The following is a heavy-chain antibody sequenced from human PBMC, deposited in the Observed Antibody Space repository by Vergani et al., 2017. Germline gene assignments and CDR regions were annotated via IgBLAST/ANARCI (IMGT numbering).Heavy chain of an antibody. J-gene: IGHJ2*01. CDR1: GGSFSGYY. Sequence: QVQLQQWGAGLLKPSETLSLTCAVYGGSFSGYYWSWIRQPPGKGLEWIGEINHSGSTNYNPSLKSRVTISVDTSKNQFSLKLSSVTAADTAVYYCARGLIVPVNRNYDFGSGYPYWYFDLWGRGTLVTVSS. V-gene: IGHV4-34*01. D-gene: IGHD3-3*01. CDR2: INHSGST. CDR3: ARGLIVPVNRNYDFGSGYPYWYFDL.